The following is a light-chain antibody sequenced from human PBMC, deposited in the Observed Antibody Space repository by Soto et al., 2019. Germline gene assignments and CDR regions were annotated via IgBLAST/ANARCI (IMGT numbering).Light chain of an antibody. Sequence: EVVLTQSPATLSLSPGDTATLSCRASQSVRSYLAWYQQKPGQVPRLLIYDTSNRATGIPARFSGSGSGTDFTLIINNLEPEDFAVYYCQQRYSWPPITFGQGTRLEIK. CDR1: QSVRSY. J-gene: IGKJ5*01. CDR2: DTS. V-gene: IGKV3-11*01. CDR3: QQRYSWPPIT.